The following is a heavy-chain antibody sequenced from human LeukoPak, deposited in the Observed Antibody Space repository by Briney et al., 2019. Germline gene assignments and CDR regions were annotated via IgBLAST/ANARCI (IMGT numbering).Heavy chain of an antibody. CDR3: ARGSVWVCSSGSCYVSYYYGMDV. CDR1: GGTFSSYA. V-gene: IGHV1-69*04. Sequence: GSSVKVSCKASGGTFSSYAISWVRQAPGQGLEWMGRIIPILGIANYAQKFQGRVTITADKSTSTAYMELSSLRSEDTAVYYCARGSVWVCSSGSCYVSYYYGMDVWGQGTTVTVSS. D-gene: IGHD2-15*01. J-gene: IGHJ6*02. CDR2: IIPILGIA.